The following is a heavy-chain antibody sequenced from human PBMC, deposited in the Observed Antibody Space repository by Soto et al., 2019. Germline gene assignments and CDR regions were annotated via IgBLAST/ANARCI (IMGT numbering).Heavy chain of an antibody. J-gene: IGHJ4*02. Sequence: GGSLRLSCAASGLTFSSYGMHWVRQAPGKGLEWVAVISYDGSNKYYADSVKGRFTISRDNSKNTLYLQMNSLRAEDTAVYYCAKEGVSMGFFDYWGQGTLVTVSS. D-gene: IGHD3-10*01. CDR3: AKEGVSMGFFDY. CDR1: GLTFSSYG. V-gene: IGHV3-30*18. CDR2: ISYDGSNK.